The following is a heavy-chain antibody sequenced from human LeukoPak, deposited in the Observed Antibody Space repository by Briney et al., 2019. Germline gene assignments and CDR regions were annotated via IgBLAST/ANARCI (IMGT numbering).Heavy chain of an antibody. V-gene: IGHV3-23*01. Sequence: PGGSLRLSCAASGFTFSSYAMSWVRQAPGKGLEWVSAISGSGGSTYYADSVKGRFTISRDNSKNTLYLQMNSLRAEDTAVYYCARVGLTGYYYSYYFDYWGQGTLVTVSS. CDR3: ARVGLTGYYYSYYFDY. J-gene: IGHJ4*02. CDR2: ISGSGGST. D-gene: IGHD3-9*01. CDR1: GFTFSSYA.